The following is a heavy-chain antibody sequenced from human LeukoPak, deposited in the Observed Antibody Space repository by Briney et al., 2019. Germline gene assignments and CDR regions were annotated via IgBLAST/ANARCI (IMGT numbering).Heavy chain of an antibody. CDR1: GFTFSSYW. J-gene: IGHJ4*02. V-gene: IGHV3-7*01. Sequence: GGSLRLSCAASGFTFSSYWMSWVRQAPGKGLEWVANIKQDGSEKYYVDSVKGRFAISRDNAKNSLYLQMNSLRAEDTAVYYCASPRGEDYGYFDYWGQGTLVTVSS. D-gene: IGHD4-17*01. CDR2: IKQDGSEK. CDR3: ASPRGEDYGYFDY.